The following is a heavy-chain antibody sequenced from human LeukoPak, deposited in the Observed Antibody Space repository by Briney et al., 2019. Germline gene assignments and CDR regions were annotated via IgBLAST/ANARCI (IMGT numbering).Heavy chain of an antibody. D-gene: IGHD4-23*01. V-gene: IGHV1-8*01. Sequence: AASVKASCKASGYTFTTYDINWVRQATGQGLEWMGWMNPNSGNTGYAQKFQGRVTMTRNTSISTAYMELSSLRSEDTAVYYCARGPNKSDGGNSGSAWFDPWGQGTLVTVSS. J-gene: IGHJ5*02. CDR3: ARGPNKSDGGNSGSAWFDP. CDR2: MNPNSGNT. CDR1: GYTFTTYD.